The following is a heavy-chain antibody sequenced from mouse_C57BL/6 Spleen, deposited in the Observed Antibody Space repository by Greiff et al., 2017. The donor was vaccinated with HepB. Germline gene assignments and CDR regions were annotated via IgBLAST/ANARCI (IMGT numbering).Heavy chain of an antibody. J-gene: IGHJ2*01. CDR1: GYTFTSYW. CDR3: AREPITTVVATPDY. D-gene: IGHD1-1*01. Sequence: QVQLQQPGAELVKPGASVKMSCKASGYTFTSYWITWVKQRPGQGLEWIGDIYPGSGSTNYNEKFKSKATLTVDTSSSTAYMQLSSLTSEDSAVYYCAREPITTVVATPDYWGQGTTLTVSS. V-gene: IGHV1-55*01. CDR2: IYPGSGST.